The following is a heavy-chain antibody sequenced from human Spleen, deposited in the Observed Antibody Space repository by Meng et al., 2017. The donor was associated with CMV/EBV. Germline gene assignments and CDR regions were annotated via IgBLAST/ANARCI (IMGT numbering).Heavy chain of an antibody. CDR1: GFTFSSYD. J-gene: IGHJ4*02. Sequence: GESLKISCAASGFTFSSYDMNWVRQAPGKGLEWVSYISNTGTTIYYADSVKGRFTISRDNAKNSLYLQMNSLRDEDTAVYYCARGRLDYWGQGSRVTVSS. CDR2: ISNTGTTI. CDR3: ARGRLDY. V-gene: IGHV3-48*03. D-gene: IGHD2-21*02.